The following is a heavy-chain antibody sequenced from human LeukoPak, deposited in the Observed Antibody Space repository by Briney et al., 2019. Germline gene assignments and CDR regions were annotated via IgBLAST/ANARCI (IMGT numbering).Heavy chain of an antibody. J-gene: IGHJ5*02. CDR3: AKVGRKYNWFDT. V-gene: IGHV4-31*03. D-gene: IGHD1-14*01. Sequence: SQTLSLTCTVSGGSIASDGNYWGWIRQHPGKGLEWIGHIYFSGTTHYNPSLAGRSVISVATSDNQFSLKLTYVTAADTAVYYCAKVGRKYNWFDTWGQGTLVTVSS. CDR2: IYFSGTT. CDR1: GGSIASDGNY.